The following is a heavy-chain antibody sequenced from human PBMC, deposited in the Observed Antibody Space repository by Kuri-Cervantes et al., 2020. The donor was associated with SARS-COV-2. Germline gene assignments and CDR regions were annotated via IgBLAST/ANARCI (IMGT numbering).Heavy chain of an antibody. V-gene: IGHV1-18*01. D-gene: IGHD3-9*01. CDR2: ISAYNGNT. Sequence: ASVKVSCKASGYTFTSYGISWVRQAPGQGLEWMGWISAYNGNTNYAQKLQGRVTMTRDTSTSTVYMELSSLTSEDTAIYYCYXSPKEGFDSWGQGTRVTVSS. CDR1: GYTFTSYG. J-gene: IGHJ4*02. CDR3: YXSPKEGFDS.